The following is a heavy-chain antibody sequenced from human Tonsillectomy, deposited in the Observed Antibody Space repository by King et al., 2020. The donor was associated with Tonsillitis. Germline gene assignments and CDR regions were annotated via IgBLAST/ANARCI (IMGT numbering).Heavy chain of an antibody. D-gene: IGHD5-12*01. CDR2: IIWNGGST. V-gene: IGHV3-20*04. J-gene: IGHJ4*02. CDR1: GFTFGDYG. Sequence: VQLVESGGGVVRPGGSLRLSCAASGFTFGDYGMSWVRQAPGKGLEWVSGIIWNGGSTDYADSVKGRFTISRDNAKNSRYLQMNSLRAEDTALYYCARDPGVATIGDRPIDYWGQGTLVNVS. CDR3: ARDPGVATIGDRPIDY.